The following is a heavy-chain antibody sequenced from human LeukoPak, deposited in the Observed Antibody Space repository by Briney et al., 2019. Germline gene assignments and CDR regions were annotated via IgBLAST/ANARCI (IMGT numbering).Heavy chain of an antibody. CDR2: IYPGDSDT. J-gene: IGHJ4*02. V-gene: IGHV5-51*01. Sequence: GESLKISCKGSGYSFTSYWIGWVRQMPGKGLEWMGIIYPGDSDTRYSPSFRGQVTISADKSISTAYLQWSSLKASDTAMYYCARLGWDSGSYYGFFDYWGQGTLVTVSS. D-gene: IGHD1-26*01. CDR3: ARLGWDSGSYYGFFDY. CDR1: GYSFTSYW.